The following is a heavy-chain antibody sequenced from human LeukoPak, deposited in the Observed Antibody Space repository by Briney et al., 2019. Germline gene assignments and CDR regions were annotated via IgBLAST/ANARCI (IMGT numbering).Heavy chain of an antibody. J-gene: IGHJ4*02. CDR1: GFTLSTYD. CDR3: ARGGGRFDD. V-gene: IGHV3-21*01. CDR2: ISSSNDYV. Sequence: PGGSLRLFCAASGFTLSTYDMTWLRQAPGTGLEWVSSISSSNDYVYYADSLKGRFTISRDNAKNSLYLQMNSLRAEDTAVYYWARGGGRFDDWGQGTLVTVSS. D-gene: IGHD3-16*01.